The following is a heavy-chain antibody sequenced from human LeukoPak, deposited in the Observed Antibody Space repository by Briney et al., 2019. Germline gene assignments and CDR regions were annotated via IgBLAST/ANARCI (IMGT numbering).Heavy chain of an antibody. CDR1: RLTFSSYE. V-gene: IGHV3-23*01. D-gene: IGHD5-24*01. CDR3: AKAWLPNY. J-gene: IGHJ4*02. CDR2: ISGSGGST. Sequence: GGSLRLSCAASRLTFSSYEMNWVRQTPGKGLEWVSAISGSGGSTYYADSVKGRFTISRDNSKNALYLQMNSLRAEDTAVYYCAKAWLPNYWGQGTLVTVSS.